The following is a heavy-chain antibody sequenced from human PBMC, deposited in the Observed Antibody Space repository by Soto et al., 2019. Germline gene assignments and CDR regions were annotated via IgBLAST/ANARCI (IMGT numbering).Heavy chain of an antibody. D-gene: IGHD3-9*01. J-gene: IGHJ5*02. V-gene: IGHV4-59*01. CDR3: ARGDYDILTGYYNSWFDP. CDR1: GGSISSYY. CDR2: IYYSGST. Sequence: PSETLSLTCTVSGGSISSYYWSWIRQPPGKGLEWIGYIYYSGSTNYNPSLKSRVTISVDTSKNQFSLKLSSVTAAGTAVYYCARGDYDILTGYYNSWFDPWGQGTLVTVSS.